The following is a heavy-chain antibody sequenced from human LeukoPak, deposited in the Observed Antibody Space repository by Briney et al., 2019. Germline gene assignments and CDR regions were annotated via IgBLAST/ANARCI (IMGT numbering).Heavy chain of an antibody. CDR2: INSDGSST. CDR1: GFTFSSYW. Sequence: PGGSLRLSCAASGFTFSSYWMHWVRQAPGKGLVWVSRINSDGSSTSYADSVKGRFTISRDNAKNTLYLQMNSLRAEDTAVYYCARDQYQLLWGNWFDPWGQGTLVTVSS. CDR3: ARDQYQLLWGNWFDP. D-gene: IGHD2-2*01. J-gene: IGHJ5*02. V-gene: IGHV3-74*01.